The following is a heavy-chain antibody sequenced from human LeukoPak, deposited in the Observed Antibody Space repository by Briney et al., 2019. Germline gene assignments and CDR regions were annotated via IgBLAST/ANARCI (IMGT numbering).Heavy chain of an antibody. J-gene: IGHJ4*02. CDR1: GFTFSSYS. Sequence: PGGSLRLSCAASGFTFSSYSMNWVRQAPGKGLEWVSSISSSSYIYYADSVKGRFTISRDNAKNSLYLQMNSLRAEDTAVYYCARAFLRSGSSPDYWGQGTLVTVSS. D-gene: IGHD3-10*02. V-gene: IGHV3-21*01. CDR2: ISSSSYI. CDR3: ARAFLRSGSSPDY.